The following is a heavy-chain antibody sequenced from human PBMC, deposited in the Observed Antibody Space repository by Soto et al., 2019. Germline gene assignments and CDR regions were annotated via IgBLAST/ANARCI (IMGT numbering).Heavy chain of an antibody. CDR2: IYYSGST. Sequence: SETLSLTCTVSGGSISSYYWSWIRQPPGKGLEWIGYIYYSGSTNYNPSLKSRATIPVDTSKNQFSLKLSSVTAADTTVYYCAREYYDSSGYYLAFDYWGQGTLVTVSS. CDR3: AREYYDSSGYYLAFDY. V-gene: IGHV4-59*01. J-gene: IGHJ4*02. CDR1: GGSISSYY. D-gene: IGHD3-22*01.